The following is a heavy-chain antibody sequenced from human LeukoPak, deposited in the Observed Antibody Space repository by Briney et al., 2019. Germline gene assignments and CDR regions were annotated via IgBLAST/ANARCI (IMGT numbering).Heavy chain of an antibody. CDR1: GGSISSYY. V-gene: IGHV4-59*01. CDR2: IYYSGST. CDR3: ARSGARGVTIRYNWFDP. D-gene: IGHD3-10*01. Sequence: PSETLSLTCTVSGGSISSYYWSWIRQPPGKGLEWIGYIYYSGSTNYNPSLKCRVTISVDTSKNQFSLKLSSVTAADTAVYYCARSGARGVTIRYNWFDPWGQGTLVTVSS. J-gene: IGHJ5*02.